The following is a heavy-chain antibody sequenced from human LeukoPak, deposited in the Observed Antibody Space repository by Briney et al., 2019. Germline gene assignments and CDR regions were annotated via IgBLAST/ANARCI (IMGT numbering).Heavy chain of an antibody. CDR3: AYRNNFEY. J-gene: IGHJ4*02. CDR2: IKADGSEK. V-gene: IGHV3-7*05. D-gene: IGHD1-26*01. Sequence: GGSLRLSCAASGFTFSSYSMNWVRQPPGKGLEWVANIKADGSEKYYVDSVKGRFTISRDDAKRTVDLQMDNLRAEDTAIYYCAYRNNFEYWGQGALVTVSS. CDR1: GFTFSSYS.